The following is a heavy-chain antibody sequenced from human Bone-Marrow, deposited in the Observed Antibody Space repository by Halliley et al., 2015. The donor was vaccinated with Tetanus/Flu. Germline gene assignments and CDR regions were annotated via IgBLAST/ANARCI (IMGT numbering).Heavy chain of an antibody. V-gene: IGHV3-7*01. D-gene: IGHD1-26*01. J-gene: IGHJ4*02. CDR2: IRHDETVK. Sequence: SLRLSCTASGFSFSNYGMHWVRQAPGKGLEWVANIRHDETVKTYVDSVKGRFTTSRDNAKNSLYLQMDSLRPEDTAVYYCARCFYSRVGCFFAYWGQGVLVTVSS. CDR1: GFSFSNYG. CDR3: ARCFYSRVGCFFAY.